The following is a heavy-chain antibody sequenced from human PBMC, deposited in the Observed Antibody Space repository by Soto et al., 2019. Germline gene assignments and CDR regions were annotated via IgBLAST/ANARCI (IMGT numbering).Heavy chain of an antibody. V-gene: IGHV4-4*07. CDR3: ARESADSSGWSRFYEYYGMDV. CDR2: IYTSGST. Sequence: CETLSLTFTVSGGSISSYYWSWIRQPAGKGLEWIGRIYTSGSTNYNPSRKSRVTMSVDTSKNQFSLKLSSVTAADTAVYYSARESADSSGWSRFYEYYGMDVWGQGTTVTVSS. CDR1: GGSISSYY. J-gene: IGHJ6*02. D-gene: IGHD6-19*01.